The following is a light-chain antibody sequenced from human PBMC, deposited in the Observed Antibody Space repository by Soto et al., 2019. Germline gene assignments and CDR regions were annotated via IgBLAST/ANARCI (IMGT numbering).Light chain of an antibody. CDR1: QSVSSGY. V-gene: IGKV3-20*01. J-gene: IGKJ1*01. CDR3: QQYGSSPLT. CDR2: GVS. Sequence: DIVLTQSPGTVSLSPGERATLSCRASQSVSSGYLAWYQQKPGQAPRLLIYGVSSRATGIPDRFSGSGSGTDFTLTISRLDPEDFAVYYCQQYGSSPLTFGQGTKVEIK.